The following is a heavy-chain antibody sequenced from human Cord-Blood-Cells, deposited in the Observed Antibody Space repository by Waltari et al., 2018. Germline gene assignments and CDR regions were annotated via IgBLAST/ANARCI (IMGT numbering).Heavy chain of an antibody. J-gene: IGHJ3*02. CDR3: ARRDDAFDI. CDR2: ISSSSSYI. V-gene: IGHV3-21*01. Sequence: EVQLVESGGGLVKPGGSLRLSCAASGFTFSSYSMNWVRQAPGKGLGGVSSISSSSSYIYYADSVKGRFTISRDNAKNSLYLQMNSLRAEDTAVYYCARRDDAFDIWGQGTMVTVSS. CDR1: GFTFSSYS.